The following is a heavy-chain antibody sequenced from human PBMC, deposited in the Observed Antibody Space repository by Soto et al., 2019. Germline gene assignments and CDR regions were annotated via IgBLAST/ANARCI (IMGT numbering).Heavy chain of an antibody. CDR2: IIPFFGTA. J-gene: IGHJ5*02. CDR1: GGTFSSYA. CDR3: AVSPVAPSGLTGENGCDP. Sequence: QVQLVQSGAEVKKPGSSVKVSCKASGGTFSSYAISWVRQVPGQGLEWMGGIIPFFGTANYAQKFQGRVTINEARSTSTAYMDMSSLRSEDTALYYCAVSPVAPSGLTGENGCDPWGQGTLFPVSS. V-gene: IGHV1-69*06. D-gene: IGHD2-15*01.